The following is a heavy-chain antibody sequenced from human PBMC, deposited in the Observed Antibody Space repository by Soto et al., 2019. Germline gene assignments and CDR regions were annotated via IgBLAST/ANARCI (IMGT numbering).Heavy chain of an antibody. CDR2: IYHGGST. CDR3: ARVGPWVPYYYDSSPYNFENWFDR. Sequence: PSATPLLTCALAGYPIRPGYHACRLRPPPVQVPEWIVSIYHGGSTYYNPSLNGRVTLSIHMTNNHVSLIGNSVTAADTAVYYCARVGPWVPYYYDSSPYNFENWFDRWGQGTMVTVSS. CDR1: GYPIRPGYH. J-gene: IGHJ5*02. D-gene: IGHD3-22*01. V-gene: IGHV4-38-2*01.